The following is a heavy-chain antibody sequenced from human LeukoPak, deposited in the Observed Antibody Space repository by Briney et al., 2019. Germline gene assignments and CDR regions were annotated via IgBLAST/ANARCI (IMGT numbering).Heavy chain of an antibody. Sequence: HPGASLRLSCAAYGFTFRTYDMSWVRQTPGKGLEWVSVVGSAANTYYADSVKGRFTISRDNAKNSLSLQMDTLRVEDTGFYYCARQAYGSGWFWGQGIMVIVSS. J-gene: IGHJ4*02. CDR2: VGSAANT. D-gene: IGHD6-19*01. CDR3: ARQAYGSGWF. V-gene: IGHV3-48*03. CDR1: GFTFRTYD.